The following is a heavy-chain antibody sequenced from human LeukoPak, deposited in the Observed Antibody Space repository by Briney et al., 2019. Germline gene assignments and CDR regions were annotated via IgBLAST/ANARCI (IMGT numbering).Heavy chain of an antibody. CDR3: AREDGVRGVR. CDR2: ISSSSSTI. J-gene: IGHJ4*02. V-gene: IGHV3-48*02. D-gene: IGHD3-10*01. Sequence: PGGSLRLSCAASGFTFSSYAMSWVRRAPGKGLEWVSYISSSSSTIYYADSVKGRFTISRDNAKNSLYLQMNSLRDEDTAVYYCAREDGVRGVRGGQGTLVTVSS. CDR1: GFTFSSYA.